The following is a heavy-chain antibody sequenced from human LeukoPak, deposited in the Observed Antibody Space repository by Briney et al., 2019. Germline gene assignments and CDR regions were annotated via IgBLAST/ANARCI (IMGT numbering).Heavy chain of an antibody. CDR1: GGTFSIYA. CDR2: IIPIFGTA. J-gene: IGHJ5*02. CDR3: ARDQDYDSSGYYPHWFDP. D-gene: IGHD3-22*01. Sequence: ASVKVSCKASGGTFSIYAISWVRQAPGQGLEWMGGIIPIFGTANYAQKFQGRVTITADESTSTAYMELSSLRSEDTAVYYCARDQDYDSSGYYPHWFDPWGQGTLVTVSS. V-gene: IGHV1-69*13.